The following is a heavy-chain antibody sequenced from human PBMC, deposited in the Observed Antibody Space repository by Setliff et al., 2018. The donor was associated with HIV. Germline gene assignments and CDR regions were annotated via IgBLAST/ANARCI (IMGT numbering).Heavy chain of an antibody. CDR1: GFIFSDDY. J-gene: IGHJ4*02. CDR2: IYYSGST. Sequence: GSLRLSCAASGFIFSDDYMSWIRQPPGKGLEWIGYIYYSGSTNYNPSLKSRVTISVDTSKNQFSLELSSVTAADTAVYYCARQPRWLQFPRYFDYWGQGTLVTVSS. V-gene: IGHV4-59*08. D-gene: IGHD5-12*01. CDR3: ARQPRWLQFPRYFDY.